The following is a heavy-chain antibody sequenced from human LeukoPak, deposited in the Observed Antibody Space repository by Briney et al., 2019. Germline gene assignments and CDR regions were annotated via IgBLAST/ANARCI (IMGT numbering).Heavy chain of an antibody. V-gene: IGHV3-23*01. CDR3: AKYHNCSGGGCYGYFDY. Sequence: GGSLRLSCAASGFTFSSYSMNWVRQAPGKGLEWVSAISGRGGSTYYADSVKGRFTISRDNSKNTLYLQMNSLRAGDTAVYYCAKYHNCSGGGCYGYFDYWGQGTLVTVSS. CDR1: GFTFSSYS. CDR2: ISGRGGST. J-gene: IGHJ4*02. D-gene: IGHD2-15*01.